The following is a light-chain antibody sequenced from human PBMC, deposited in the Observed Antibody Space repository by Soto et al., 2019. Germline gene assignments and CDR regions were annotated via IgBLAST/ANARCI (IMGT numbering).Light chain of an antibody. J-gene: IGKJ1*01. Sequence: EIELTQSPAXLSVSAGGTVTLSCRASXSIXXNVAWYQQIPGQAPRLLVYGASTRATGVPARFSGSGSGIEFTLTISSLQSEDSAFYYCQQYFNWPLTWTFGPGTKVQIK. CDR1: XSIXXN. CDR2: GAS. V-gene: IGKV3-15*01. CDR3: QQYFNWPLTWT.